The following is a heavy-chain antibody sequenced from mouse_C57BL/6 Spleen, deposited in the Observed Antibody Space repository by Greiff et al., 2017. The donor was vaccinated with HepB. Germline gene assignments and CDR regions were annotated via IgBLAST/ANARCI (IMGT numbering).Heavy chain of an antibody. CDR3: ARHNKLRDWYFDV. CDR1: GFTFSSYT. V-gene: IGHV5-9*01. CDR2: ISGGGGNT. J-gene: IGHJ1*03. Sequence: EVQRVESGGGLVKPGGSLKLSCAASGFTFSSYTMSWVRQTPEKRLEWVATISGGGGNTYYPDSVKGRFTISRDNAKNTLYLQMSSLRSEDTALYDCARHNKLRDWYFDVWGTGTTVTVSS. D-gene: IGHD3-2*02.